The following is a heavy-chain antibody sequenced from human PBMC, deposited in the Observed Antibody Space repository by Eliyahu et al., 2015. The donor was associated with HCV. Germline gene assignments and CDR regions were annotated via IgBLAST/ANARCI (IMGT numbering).Heavy chain of an antibody. CDR3: ARDPDCTNGVCGAFDI. J-gene: IGHJ3*02. V-gene: IGHV1-46*01. D-gene: IGHD2-8*01. Sequence: QVQLVQSGAEVKKPGASVKVSCKASGYTFXSYYMHWVRQAPGQGLEWMGIINPSGGSTSYAQKFQGRVTMTRDTSTSTVYMELSSLRSEDTAVYYCARDPDCTNGVCGAFDIWGQGTMVTVSS. CDR1: GYTFXSYY. CDR2: INPSGGST.